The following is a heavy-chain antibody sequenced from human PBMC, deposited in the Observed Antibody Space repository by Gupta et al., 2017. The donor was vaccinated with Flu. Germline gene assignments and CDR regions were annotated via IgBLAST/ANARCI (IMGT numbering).Heavy chain of an antibody. CDR3: AKGLFRYSSGWFDY. CDR1: GFTFSIYA. Sequence: EVQLLGSGGGLIQPGGSLRRTCSASGFTFSIYAMSWIRQDPGKGLEWVSANSGSGGSTYYADSVKGRFTISRDTSKNTLYLQMNSLRAEETAVYYCAKGLFRYSSGWFDYWGQGTLVTVSS. CDR2: NSGSGGST. J-gene: IGHJ4*02. D-gene: IGHD6-19*01. V-gene: IGHV3-23*01.